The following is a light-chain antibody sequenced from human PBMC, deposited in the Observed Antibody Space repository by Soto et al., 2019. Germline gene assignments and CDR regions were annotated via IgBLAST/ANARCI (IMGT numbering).Light chain of an antibody. CDR2: DTS. V-gene: IGLV7-46*01. J-gene: IGLJ3*02. Sequence: QTVVTQEPSLTVSPGGTVTLPCGSSTGTVTTSHFPYWFQQKSGQAPRTLIYDTSNTQSWTPVRFSGSLLGGKAALTLAGAQPEDEADYYCLLSYRGVRVFGGGTKRTVL. CDR1: TGTVTTSHF. CDR3: LLSYRGVRV.